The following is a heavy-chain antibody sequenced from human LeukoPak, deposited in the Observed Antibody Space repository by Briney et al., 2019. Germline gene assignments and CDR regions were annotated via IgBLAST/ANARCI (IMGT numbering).Heavy chain of an antibody. CDR1: GFTFNNYP. CDR2: ISSNGGST. CDR3: AREKVGATNS. J-gene: IGHJ4*02. V-gene: IGHV3-64D*06. D-gene: IGHD1-26*01. Sequence: GGSLRLSCSASGFTFNNYPMYWVRQPPGKGLGYVSVISSNGGSTYYADSVKGRFTISRDNSKNTLYLQMSSLRAEDTAVYYCAREKVGATNSWGQGTLVTVSS.